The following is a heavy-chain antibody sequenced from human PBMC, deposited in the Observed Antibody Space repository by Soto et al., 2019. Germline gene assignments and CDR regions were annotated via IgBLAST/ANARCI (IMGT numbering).Heavy chain of an antibody. CDR3: ARRTNTKDYYYYGMDV. D-gene: IGHD1-1*01. J-gene: IGHJ6*02. CDR2: IYPGDSDT. V-gene: IGHV5-51*01. CDR1: GYSFTSYW. Sequence: GESLKISCKGSGYSFTSYWIGWVRQMPGKGLEWMGIIYPGDSDTRYSPSFQGQVTISADKSISTAYLQWSSLKASDTAMYYCARRTNTKDYYYYGMDVWGQGTTVTV.